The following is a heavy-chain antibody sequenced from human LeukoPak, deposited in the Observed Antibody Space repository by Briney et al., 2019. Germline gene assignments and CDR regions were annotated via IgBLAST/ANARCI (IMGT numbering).Heavy chain of an antibody. CDR3: ARRGQQWLGPDY. D-gene: IGHD6-19*01. CDR1: GYTFAGYY. J-gene: IGHJ4*02. CDR2: INPNSGGT. Sequence: ASVKVSCKASGYTFAGYYMHWVRQAPGQGLEWMGWINPNSGGTNYPQKFQGRVTMTRDTSISTAYMELSSLRSDDTAVYYCARRGQQWLGPDYWGQGTLVTVSS. V-gene: IGHV1-2*02.